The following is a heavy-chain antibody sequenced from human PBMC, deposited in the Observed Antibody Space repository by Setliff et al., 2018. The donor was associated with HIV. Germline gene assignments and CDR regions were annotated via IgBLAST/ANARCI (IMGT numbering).Heavy chain of an antibody. D-gene: IGHD2-8*01. Sequence: GGSLRLSCAASGFTFSSAWINWLRQAPGKGLEWVGRIKSKTDGGTTDYAAPVRGRLTTFRDSSKNTLYLQMNNVRDDDTAVYYCARDGGSVSYLSSGYFDYWGLGTLVTVS. J-gene: IGHJ4*01. CDR2: IKSKTDGGTT. CDR1: GFTFSSAW. V-gene: IGHV3-15*01. CDR3: ARDGGSVSYLSSGYFDY.